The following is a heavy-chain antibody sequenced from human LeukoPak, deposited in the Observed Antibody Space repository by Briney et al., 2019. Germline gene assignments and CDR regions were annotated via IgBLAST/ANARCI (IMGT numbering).Heavy chain of an antibody. CDR3: ARHLVSEYGYGFTGRGLNWFDP. J-gene: IGHJ5*02. D-gene: IGHD5-18*01. CDR1: GGSFRGYY. V-gene: IGHV4-34*01. CDR2: INHTGST. Sequence: SETLSLTCAVYGGSFRGYYWSWIRQPPGKGLDWIGEINHTGSTNYNPSLKSRVTISVDTSKNQFSLILSSVTAADTAVYYCARHLVSEYGYGFTGRGLNWFDPWGQGTLVTVSS.